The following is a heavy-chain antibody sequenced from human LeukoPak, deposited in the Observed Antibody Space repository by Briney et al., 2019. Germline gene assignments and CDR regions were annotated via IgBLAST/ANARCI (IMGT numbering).Heavy chain of an antibody. V-gene: IGHV3-23*01. Sequence: GGSLRLSCAASGFTFSSYAMSWVRQAPGKGLEWVSVISGSGGSTYYADSVKGRFSISRDNSKNTLYLQMNSLRAEDTAVYFCARVVSDTNGWYHFDYWGQGTLVTVSS. CDR3: ARVVSDTNGWYHFDY. D-gene: IGHD6-19*01. J-gene: IGHJ4*02. CDR1: GFTFSSYA. CDR2: ISGSGGST.